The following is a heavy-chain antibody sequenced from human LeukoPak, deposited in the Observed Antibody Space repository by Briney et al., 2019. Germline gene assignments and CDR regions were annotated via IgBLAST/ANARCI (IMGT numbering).Heavy chain of an antibody. CDR2: ISWNSGSI. J-gene: IGHJ6*02. V-gene: IGHV3-9*01. CDR3: AKDIWGRSRRGYYYYGMDV. CDR1: GFTFDDYA. D-gene: IGHD7-27*01. Sequence: PGGSLRLSCAASGFTFDDYAMHWVRQAPGKGLEWVSGISWNSGSIGYADSVKGRFTISRDNAKNSLYLQMNSLRAEDTALYYCAKDIWGRSRRGYYYYGMDVWGQGTTVTVSS.